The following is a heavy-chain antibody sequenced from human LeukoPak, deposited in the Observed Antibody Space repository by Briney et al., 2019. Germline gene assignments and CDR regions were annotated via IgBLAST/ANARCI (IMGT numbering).Heavy chain of an antibody. CDR1: GFTFGDYA. Sequence: GGSLRLSCTASGFTFGDYAMSWVRQAPGKGLEWVGFIRSKAYGGTTEYAASVKGRFTISRDDSKSIAYLQMNSLKTEDTAVYYCTSRLRFLEWSTEFIDYWGQGTLVTVSS. V-gene: IGHV3-49*04. CDR2: IRSKAYGGTT. CDR3: TSRLRFLEWSTEFIDY. J-gene: IGHJ4*02. D-gene: IGHD3-3*01.